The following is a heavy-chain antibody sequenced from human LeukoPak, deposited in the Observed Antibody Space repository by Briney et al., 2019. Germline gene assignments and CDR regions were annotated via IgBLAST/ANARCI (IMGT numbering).Heavy chain of an antibody. CDR3: ARLGIAVADTDSLDY. CDR1: GYSFSSYW. Sequence: GESLKISCKGSGYSFSSYWIGWVRQMPGKGLEWMGIIYPGDSDTRYSPSFQGQVTTSADKSISTVYLQWSSLKASDSAMYYCARLGIAVADTDSLDYWGQGTLVTVSS. V-gene: IGHV5-51*01. D-gene: IGHD6-13*01. CDR2: IYPGDSDT. J-gene: IGHJ4*02.